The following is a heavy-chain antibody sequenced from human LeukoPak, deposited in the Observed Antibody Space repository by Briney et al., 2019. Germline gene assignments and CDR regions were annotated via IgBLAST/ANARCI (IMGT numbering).Heavy chain of an antibody. D-gene: IGHD6-13*01. CDR3: AKMEGGSSSCLDY. J-gene: IGHJ4*02. Sequence: GRSLRLSCAASGSTITSYAMHWVRQAPGKGLEWVSVISGSGGSTYYADSVKGRFTISRDNSKNTLYLQMNSLRAEDTAVYYCAKMEGGSSSCLDYWGQGTLVTVSS. CDR2: ISGSGGST. V-gene: IGHV3-23*01. CDR1: GSTITSYA.